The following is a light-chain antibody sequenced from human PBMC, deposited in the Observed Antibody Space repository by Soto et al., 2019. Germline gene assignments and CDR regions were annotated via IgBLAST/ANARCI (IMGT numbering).Light chain of an antibody. CDR3: HQYYSRPPT. V-gene: IGKV4-1*01. CDR1: QSVIYSSNNKNY. Sequence: DIVMTQSPDSLAVSLGERATINCKSSQSVIYSSNNKNYLAWYRQKPGQPPKLLIYWASTRESGVTDRFSGSGSGTDFTLTINSLQAEDVAVYYCHQYYSRPPTFGQGTKVEIK. J-gene: IGKJ1*01. CDR2: WAS.